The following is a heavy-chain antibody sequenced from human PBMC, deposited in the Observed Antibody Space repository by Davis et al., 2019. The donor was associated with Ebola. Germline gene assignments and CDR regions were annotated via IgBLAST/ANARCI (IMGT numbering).Heavy chain of an antibody. J-gene: IGHJ3*02. D-gene: IGHD1-26*01. Sequence: PGGSLRLSCAASGFTFSSYGMHWVRQAPGKGLEWVAVISYDGSNKDYADPVKGRFTISRDNSKNTLYLQIYSLRAEDTAVYYCASIVGATGDRRNNDASDIWGQGTMVTVSA. CDR2: ISYDGSNK. CDR3: ASIVGATGDRRNNDASDI. V-gene: IGHV3-30*03. CDR1: GFTFSSYG.